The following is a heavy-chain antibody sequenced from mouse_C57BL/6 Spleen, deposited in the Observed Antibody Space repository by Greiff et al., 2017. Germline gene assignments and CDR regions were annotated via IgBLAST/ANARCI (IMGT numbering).Heavy chain of an antibody. CDR2: IYPRDGST. CDR1: GYTFTSYD. CDR3: AREESYDYAWFAY. V-gene: IGHV1-85*01. Sequence: VQLQQSGPELVKPGASVKLSCKASGYTFTSYDITWVKQRPGQGLEWIGWIYPRDGSTKYNDKFKGKATLTVDTSSSTAYMELHSLTSEDSAVYFCAREESYDYAWFAYWGQGTLVTVSA. D-gene: IGHD2-4*01. J-gene: IGHJ3*01.